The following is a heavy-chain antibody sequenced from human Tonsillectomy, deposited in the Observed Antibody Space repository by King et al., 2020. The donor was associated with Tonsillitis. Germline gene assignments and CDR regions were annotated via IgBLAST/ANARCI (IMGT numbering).Heavy chain of an antibody. CDR1: GGSISSYY. CDR2: IYYSGST. CDR3: ARTTDLYGDWAFDY. D-gene: IGHD4-17*01. V-gene: IGHV4-59*08. Sequence: VQLQESGPGLVKPSETLSLTCTVSGGSISSYYWSWIRQPPGKGLEWIGYIYYSGSTNYNPSLKSRVTISVDTSKNQFSLKLSSVTAADTAVYYCARTTDLYGDWAFDYWGQGTLVTVSS. J-gene: IGHJ4*02.